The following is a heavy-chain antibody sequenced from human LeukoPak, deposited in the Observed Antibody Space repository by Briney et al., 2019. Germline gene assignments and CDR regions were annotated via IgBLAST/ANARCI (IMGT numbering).Heavy chain of an antibody. Sequence: GGSLRLSCAASGFTFSAYNMNWVRQAPGKGLEWVSCISSSSNYIYYADSVKGRFTISRDNAKNSLFLQMNSLRAEDTAVYYCARDEGVSFDYWGQGILVTVYS. V-gene: IGHV3-21*01. CDR2: ISSSSNYI. CDR1: GFTFSAYN. J-gene: IGHJ4*02. CDR3: ARDEGVSFDY.